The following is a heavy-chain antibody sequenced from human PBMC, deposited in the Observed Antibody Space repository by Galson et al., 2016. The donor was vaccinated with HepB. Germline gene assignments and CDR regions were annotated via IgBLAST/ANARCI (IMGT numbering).Heavy chain of an antibody. CDR1: GGSISSYNW. CDR2: IFHSGST. J-gene: IGHJ4*02. V-gene: IGHV4-4*02. D-gene: IGHD3-10*01. CDR3: ASDGESSFDV. Sequence: ETLSLTCAVSGGSISSYNWWSWVRQPPGKGLEWIGEIFHSGSTNYNPSLKSRVTISVDKSKDQFSLKLSSVTAADTAVYYCASDGESSFDVWGQGTLVTVSS.